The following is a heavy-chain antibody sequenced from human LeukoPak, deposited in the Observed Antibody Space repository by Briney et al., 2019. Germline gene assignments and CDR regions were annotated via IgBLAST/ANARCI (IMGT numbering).Heavy chain of an antibody. V-gene: IGHV1-69*13. CDR2: IIPIFGRA. CDR3: ARVRGVGPTYHDASDI. J-gene: IGHJ3*02. CDR1: GYTFTGYY. D-gene: IGHD1-26*01. Sequence: GASMKVSCKASGYTFTGYYIHWLRQAPGQGLEWMGGIIPIFGRANYAQKFQGRVTITADESTNTAFMDLSSLRSEDTAVYYCARVRGVGPTYHDASDIWGQGTMVTVSS.